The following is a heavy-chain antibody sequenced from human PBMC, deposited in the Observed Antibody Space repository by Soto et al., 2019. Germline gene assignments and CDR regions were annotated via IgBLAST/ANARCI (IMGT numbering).Heavy chain of an antibody. CDR1: GFTCTRYT. CDR2: INPDNGNT. J-gene: IGHJ5*02. V-gene: IGHV1-3*01. D-gene: IGHD2-15*01. CDR3: ARGIATGQLDP. Sequence: VSVKVSCKASGFTCTRYTMNWVRQGPGQRLEWMGWINPDNGNTKSSQKFQARVIITRDTSANTAYMDLSSQRSDDTAVYYCARGIATGQLDPWGQGTLVTVSS.